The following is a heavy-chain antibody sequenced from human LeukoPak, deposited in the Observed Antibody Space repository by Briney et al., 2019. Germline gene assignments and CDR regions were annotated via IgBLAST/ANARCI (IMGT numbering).Heavy chain of an antibody. CDR3: ARSGSSGWYEDAFDI. D-gene: IGHD6-19*01. CDR2: ITSSSSYI. V-gene: IGHV3-21*01. J-gene: IGHJ3*02. Sequence: PGGSLRLSCAASGFTFSSYSINWVRQAPGKGLEWVSSITSSSSYIYNADSVKGRFTISRDNAKNSLYLQMNSLRAEDTAVYYCARSGSSGWYEDAFDIWGQGTMVTDSS. CDR1: GFTFSSYS.